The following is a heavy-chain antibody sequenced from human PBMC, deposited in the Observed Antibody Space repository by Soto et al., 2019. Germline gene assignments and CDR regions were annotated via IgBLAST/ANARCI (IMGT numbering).Heavy chain of an antibody. CDR3: ARVVVVAANVYYFDY. V-gene: IGHV4-39*01. J-gene: IGHJ4*02. CDR2: IYYSGST. CDR1: GGSISSSSYY. Sequence: SSETLSLTCTVSGGSISSSSYYWGWIRQPPGKGLEWIGSIYYSGSTYYNPSLKSRVTISVDTSKNQFSLKLSSVTAADTAVYYCARVVVVAANVYYFDYWGQGTLVTVSS. D-gene: IGHD2-15*01.